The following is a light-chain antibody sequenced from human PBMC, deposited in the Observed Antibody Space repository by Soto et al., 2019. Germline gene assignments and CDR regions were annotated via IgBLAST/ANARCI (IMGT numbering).Light chain of an antibody. CDR1: SSDVGSYKL. CDR2: EDT. Sequence: QSALTQPASVSGSPGQSITISCTGTSSDVGSYKLVSWYQQHPGKAPKIMIYEDTERPSGVSNRFSGSKSGNTASLTISGLQPEDEADYYCCSYAGSNTFVVFGGGTKVTVL. V-gene: IGLV2-23*01. J-gene: IGLJ2*01. CDR3: CSYAGSNTFVV.